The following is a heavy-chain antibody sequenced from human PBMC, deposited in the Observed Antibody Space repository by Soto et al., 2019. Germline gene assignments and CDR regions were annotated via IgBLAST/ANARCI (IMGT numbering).Heavy chain of an antibody. Sequence: GGSLSLSCAASGFTFSSYSMNWVRQAPGKGLEWVSYISSSSSTIYYADSVKGRFTISRDNAKNSLYLQMNSLRAEDTAVYYCAREPVVVPAPRMDVWGKGTTVTVSS. CDR3: AREPVVVPAPRMDV. CDR2: ISSSSSTI. V-gene: IGHV3-48*01. CDR1: GFTFSSYS. J-gene: IGHJ6*03. D-gene: IGHD2-2*01.